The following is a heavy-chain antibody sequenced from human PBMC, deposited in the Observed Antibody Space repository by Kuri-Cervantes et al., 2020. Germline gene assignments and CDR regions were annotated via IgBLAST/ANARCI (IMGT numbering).Heavy chain of an antibody. Sequence: GSLRLSCAASGFIFDDYAMHWVRQAPGKGLEWIGEINHSGRTNYNPSLKSRVTISVDTSKNQFSLKLSSVTAADTAVYYCARAPQDYYNFWSGAPRYFDLWGRGSPVTVSS. D-gene: IGHD3-3*01. V-gene: IGHV4-34*01. CDR2: INHSGRT. J-gene: IGHJ2*01. CDR3: ARAPQDYYNFWSGAPRYFDL. CDR1: GFIFDDYA.